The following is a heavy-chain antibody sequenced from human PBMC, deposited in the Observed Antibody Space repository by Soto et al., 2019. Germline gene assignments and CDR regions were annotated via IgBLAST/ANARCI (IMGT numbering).Heavy chain of an antibody. D-gene: IGHD2-2*01. CDR1: GGTFSSYA. CDR3: ASAYCSSTSCYKGNYYYYGMDV. J-gene: IGHJ6*02. Sequence: VASVKVSCKASGGTFSSYAISWVRQAPGQGLEWMGGIIPIFGTANYAQKFQGRVTITADESTSTAYMELSSLRSEDTAVYYCASAYCSSTSCYKGNYYYYGMDVWGQGTTVTVSS. CDR2: IIPIFGTA. V-gene: IGHV1-69*13.